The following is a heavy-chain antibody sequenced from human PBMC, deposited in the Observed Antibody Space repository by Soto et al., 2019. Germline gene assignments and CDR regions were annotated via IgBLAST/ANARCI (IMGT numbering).Heavy chain of an antibody. CDR1: GFTFSDYY. J-gene: IGHJ6*02. CDR2: ISSSSSYT. V-gene: IGHV3-11*06. CDR3: ATDSSSSRYYYYGMDV. D-gene: IGHD6-6*01. Sequence: LRLSCAASGFTFSDYYMSWIRQAPGKGLEWVSYISSSSSYTNYADSVKGRFTISRDNAKNSLYLQMNSLRAEDTAVYYCATDSSSSRYYYYGMDVWGQGTTVTVSS.